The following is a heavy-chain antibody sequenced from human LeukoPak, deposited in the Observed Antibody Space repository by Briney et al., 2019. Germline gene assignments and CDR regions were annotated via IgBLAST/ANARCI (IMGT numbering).Heavy chain of an antibody. CDR1: GYTFTNYG. Sequence: ASVKVSCKASGYTFTNYGLTWVRQAPGQGLEWMGWISAYNGNTNYAQKLQGRVTVTTDTSTSTAYMELRSLRSDDTAAYYCATASLWAGFAGNFDYWGQGTLVTVSS. D-gene: IGHD5-18*01. J-gene: IGHJ4*02. CDR3: ATASLWAGFAGNFDY. CDR2: ISAYNGNT. V-gene: IGHV1-18*01.